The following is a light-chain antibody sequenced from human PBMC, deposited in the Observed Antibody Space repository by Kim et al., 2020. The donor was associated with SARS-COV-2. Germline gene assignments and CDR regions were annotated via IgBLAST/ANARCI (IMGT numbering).Light chain of an antibody. J-gene: IGKJ4*01. CDR2: DDS. CDR1: EDIRKS. CDR3: LQHSLYPLT. V-gene: IGKV1-17*02. Sequence: ASVGDEITITCRAAEDIRKSVVWFQQKPGRAPTRLVFDDSTLDIGVPPRFSGSGSGTQFALTINNLQPEDSATYFCLQHSLYPLTFGGGTKVDIK.